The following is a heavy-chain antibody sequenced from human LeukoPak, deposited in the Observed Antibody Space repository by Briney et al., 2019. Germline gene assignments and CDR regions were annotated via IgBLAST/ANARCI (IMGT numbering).Heavy chain of an antibody. J-gene: IGHJ4*02. Sequence: PGESLRLSCAASGFTFSSYGMSWVRQAPGKGLEWVSSISTSSIYIYYADSVKGRFTISRDNSKNTLYLQMNSLRAEDTAVYYCAKGIINWRVFDYWGQGTLVTVSS. CDR2: ISTSSIYI. V-gene: IGHV3-23*01. CDR3: AKGIINWRVFDY. CDR1: GFTFSSYG.